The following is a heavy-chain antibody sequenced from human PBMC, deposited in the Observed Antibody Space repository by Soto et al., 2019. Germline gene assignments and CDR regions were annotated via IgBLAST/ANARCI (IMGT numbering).Heavy chain of an antibody. V-gene: IGHV4-30-4*01. Sequence: VQLQESGPGLVKPSQTLSLTCSVSGGSINTGDNYWSWIRQPPGQALEWIAYIYSSGSTYYSPSLQSRVTISVDTAKNQFSLNLRAVTAADTAVYYCARGAPGFCSGITCYVDWFDPWGQGTLVTVSS. CDR1: GGSINTGDNY. CDR2: IYSSGST. D-gene: IGHD2-2*01. CDR3: ARGAPGFCSGITCYVDWFDP. J-gene: IGHJ5*02.